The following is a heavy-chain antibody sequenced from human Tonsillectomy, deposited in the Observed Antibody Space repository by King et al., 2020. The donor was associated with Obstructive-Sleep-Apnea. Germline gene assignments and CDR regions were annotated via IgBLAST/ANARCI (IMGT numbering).Heavy chain of an antibody. V-gene: IGHV5-51*01. CDR2: IFPGDSDT. CDR3: ARSEGYCSGGSCQLGFDY. Sequence: QLVQSGAEVKKPGESLKISCKGSGYNFDSYWIGWVRQTPGKGLEWMGTIFPGDSDTRYSPSFQGQVTISADKSISTAYLQWSRLKASDTAKYYCARSEGYCSGGSCQLGFDYWGQGTLVTVSS. J-gene: IGHJ4*02. CDR1: GYNFDSYW. D-gene: IGHD2-15*01.